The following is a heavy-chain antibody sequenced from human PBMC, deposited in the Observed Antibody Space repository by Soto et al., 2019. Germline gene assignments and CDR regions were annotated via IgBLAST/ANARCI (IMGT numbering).Heavy chain of an antibody. CDR1: GYTFTSYG. J-gene: IGHJ2*01. D-gene: IGHD3-3*01. Sequence: ASVKVSCKASGYTFTSYGISWVRQAPGQGLEWMGWISAYNGNTNYAQKLQGRVTMTTDTSTSTAYMELRSLRSDDTAVYYCARDLGYDFWSGYSDWYFDLWGRGTLVTVSS. CDR2: ISAYNGNT. CDR3: ARDLGYDFWSGYSDWYFDL. V-gene: IGHV1-18*01.